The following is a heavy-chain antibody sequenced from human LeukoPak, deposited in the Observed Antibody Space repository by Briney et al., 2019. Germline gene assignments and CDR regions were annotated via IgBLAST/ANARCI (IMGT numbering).Heavy chain of an antibody. V-gene: IGHV4-31*03. CDR1: GGSISSGGYY. CDR3: ARGLGSSSTNNNWFDP. CDR2: IYNSGNT. J-gene: IGHJ5*02. Sequence: PSQTLSLTCTVSGGSISSGGYYWAWIRQLPGRGLEWIGYIYNSGNTYYHPSLKSRVSISRDTSKNQFSLKLSSLTAADTAVYFCARGLGSSSTNNNWFDPWGQGTLVTVSS. D-gene: IGHD6-6*01.